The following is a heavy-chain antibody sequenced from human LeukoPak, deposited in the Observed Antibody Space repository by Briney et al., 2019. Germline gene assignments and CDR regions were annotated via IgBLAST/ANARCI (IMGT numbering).Heavy chain of an antibody. Sequence: SETLSLTCTVSGGSISSYYWSWIRQSPGKGLEWIGYVFYSGSTNYNPSLKSRVTISVDTSKNQFSLKLSSVTAADTAVYYCARLNFVVVPAAIAFDYWGQGTLVTVSS. CDR2: VFYSGST. J-gene: IGHJ4*02. V-gene: IGHV4-59*12. D-gene: IGHD2-2*01. CDR3: ARLNFVVVPAAIAFDY. CDR1: GGSISSYY.